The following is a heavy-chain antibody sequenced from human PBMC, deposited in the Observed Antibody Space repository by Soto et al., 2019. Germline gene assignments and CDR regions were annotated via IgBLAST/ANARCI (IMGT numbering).Heavy chain of an antibody. Sequence: PSETLSLTTTVSGDSITNYFCSWIRQPPGKGLEWIGYIYYSGTSHYNPALKSRVTMSVDTSKSQVSLKLNSVTAADTAVYHCATWLAGYSSGWYYSDSWGQGILVTVSS. J-gene: IGHJ4*02. CDR2: IYYSGTS. CDR3: ATWLAGYSSGWYYSDS. V-gene: IGHV4-59*01. CDR1: GDSITNYF. D-gene: IGHD6-19*01.